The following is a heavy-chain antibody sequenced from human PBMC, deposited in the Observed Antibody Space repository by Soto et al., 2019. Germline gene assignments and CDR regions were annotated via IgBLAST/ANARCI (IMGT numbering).Heavy chain of an antibody. CDR1: GFSFNTYA. D-gene: IGHD2-15*01. Sequence: EVQLLESGGGLVQPGGSLRLSCAASGFSFNTYAMSWVRQARGKGPEWVSTVSASGGSTYSADSVKGRFTISRDNYXXTXHLXMNSLRAEDTAVYYCAKTMGDCSGGSCYGAYSMDVWGQGITVTVSS. V-gene: IGHV3-23*01. J-gene: IGHJ6*02. CDR3: AKTMGDCSGGSCYGAYSMDV. CDR2: VSASGGST.